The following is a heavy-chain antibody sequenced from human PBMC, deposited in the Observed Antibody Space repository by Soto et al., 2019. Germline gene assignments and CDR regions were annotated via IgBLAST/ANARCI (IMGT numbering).Heavy chain of an antibody. CDR2: INPNSGGT. Sequence: EASVKVSCQASGYTFTGYYMHWVRQAPGQGLEWMGWINPNSGGTNYAQKFQGWVTMTRDTSISTAYMELSRLRSDDTAVYYCARAGLTYHYYYYAMDVWGQGTTVTVSS. CDR1: GYTFTGYY. J-gene: IGHJ6*02. V-gene: IGHV1-2*04. CDR3: ARAGLTYHYYYYAMDV. D-gene: IGHD2-21*01.